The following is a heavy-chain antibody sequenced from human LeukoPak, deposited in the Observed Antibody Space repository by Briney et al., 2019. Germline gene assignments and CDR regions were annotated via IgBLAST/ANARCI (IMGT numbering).Heavy chain of an antibody. Sequence: GGSLRLSCVASGFTFSDAWMSWVRQAPGKGLEWVGRIKSKIDGGTIDYAAPVKGRFTISRDDSRNTLYLQMNSLKTEVTAVYYCTTRRQDGCWGQGTLVTVS. CDR3: TTRRQDGC. CDR1: GFTFSDAW. CDR2: IKSKIDGGTI. D-gene: IGHD6-25*01. J-gene: IGHJ4*02. V-gene: IGHV3-15*01.